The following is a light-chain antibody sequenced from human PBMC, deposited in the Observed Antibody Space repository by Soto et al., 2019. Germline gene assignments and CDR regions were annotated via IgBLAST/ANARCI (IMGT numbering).Light chain of an antibody. CDR1: QGMSTY. CDR3: QQLNGYQLA. V-gene: IGKV1-9*01. J-gene: IGKJ4*01. CDR2: SAS. Sequence: DIQLTQSPSFLSASVGDTVTITCRASQGMSTYLDWYQQKPGKVPKLLIRSASTLQSGVPPRFSVGGSGTEFSLTVRPLQPDDSGIYYCQQLNGYQLAFGGGTNVEIK.